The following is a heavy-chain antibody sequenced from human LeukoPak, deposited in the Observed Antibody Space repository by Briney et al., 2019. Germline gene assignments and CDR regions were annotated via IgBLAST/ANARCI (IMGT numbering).Heavy chain of an antibody. Sequence: GASVKVSCKASGYTFTSYDINWVRQATGQGLEWMGWMNPNSGNTGYAQKFQGRVTMTRNTSISTAYMVLSSLRSEDTAVYYCARSPGRLGELSPWGQGTLVTVSS. CDR3: ARSPGRLGELSP. J-gene: IGHJ5*02. CDR1: GYTFTSYD. V-gene: IGHV1-8*01. D-gene: IGHD3-16*02. CDR2: MNPNSGNT.